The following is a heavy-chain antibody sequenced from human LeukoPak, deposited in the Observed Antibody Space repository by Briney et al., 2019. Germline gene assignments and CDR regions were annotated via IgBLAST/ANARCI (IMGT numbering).Heavy chain of an antibody. V-gene: IGHV3-30-3*01. CDR3: ASSDPPITMIVVGEGFDY. J-gene: IGHJ4*02. CDR2: ISYDGSNK. D-gene: IGHD3-22*01. CDR1: GFTFSSYA. Sequence: PGGSLRLSCAASGFTFSSYAMHWVRQAPGKGLEWVAVISYDGSNKYYADSVKGRFTISRDNSKNTLYLHMNSLRAEDTAVYYCASSDPPITMIVVGEGFDYWGQGTLVTVSS.